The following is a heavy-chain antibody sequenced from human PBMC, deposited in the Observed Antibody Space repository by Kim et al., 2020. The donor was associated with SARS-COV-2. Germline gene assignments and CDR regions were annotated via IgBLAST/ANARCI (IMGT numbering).Heavy chain of an antibody. CDR2: ISAYNGNT. CDR3: ARKIADCSSTSCYWWFSEYYFEY. CDR1: GYTFTSYG. J-gene: IGHJ4*02. D-gene: IGHD2-2*01. Sequence: ASVKVSCKASGYTFTSYGISWVRQAPGQGLEWMGWISAYNGNTNYAQKLQGRVTMTTDTSTSTAYMELRSLRSDDTAVYYCARKIADCSSTSCYWWFSEYYFEYWGQGTLVTVSS. V-gene: IGHV1-18*04.